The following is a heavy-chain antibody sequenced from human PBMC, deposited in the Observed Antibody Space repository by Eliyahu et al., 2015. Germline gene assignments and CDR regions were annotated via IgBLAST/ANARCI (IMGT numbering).Heavy chain of an antibody. D-gene: IGHD6-19*01. CDR2: IIPILGIA. Sequence: LEWMGRIIPILGIANYAQKFQGRVTITADKSTSTAYMELSSLRSEDTAVYYCARDGTELAVARYIPGYWGQGTLVTVSS. CDR3: ARDGTELAVARYIPGY. V-gene: IGHV1-69*04. J-gene: IGHJ4*02.